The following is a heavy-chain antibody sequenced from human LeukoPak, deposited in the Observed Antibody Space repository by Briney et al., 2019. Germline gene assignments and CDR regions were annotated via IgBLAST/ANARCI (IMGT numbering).Heavy chain of an antibody. V-gene: IGHV3-48*04. CDR1: GFTFSNYS. CDR3: AKFGRGVSEDY. CDR2: ISSSSTI. J-gene: IGHJ4*02. D-gene: IGHD3-10*01. Sequence: GGSLRLSCAASGFTFSNYSMNWVRQAPGKGLEWVSYISSSSTIYYADSVKGRFTISRDNAKNSLYLQMNSLRAEDTAVYYCAKFGRGVSEDYWGQGTLVTVSS.